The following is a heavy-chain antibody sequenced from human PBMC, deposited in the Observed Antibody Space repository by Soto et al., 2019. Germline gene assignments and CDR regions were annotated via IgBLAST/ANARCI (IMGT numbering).Heavy chain of an antibody. J-gene: IGHJ4*02. Sequence: GGSLRLSCAASGFTFSSYAMHWVRQAPGKGLEWVAVISYDGSNKYYADYVKGRFTISRDNSKNTLYLQMNSLRAEDTAVYYCARDGPATAFYYFDYWGQGTLVTVSS. CDR2: ISYDGSNK. CDR3: ARDGPATAFYYFDY. V-gene: IGHV3-30-3*01. CDR1: GFTFSSYA. D-gene: IGHD2-2*01.